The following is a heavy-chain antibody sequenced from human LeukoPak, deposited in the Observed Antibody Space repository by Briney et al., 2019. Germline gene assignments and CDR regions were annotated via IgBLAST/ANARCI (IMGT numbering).Heavy chain of an antibody. V-gene: IGHV1-18*01. CDR1: GYTFTSYG. CDR2: ISAYNGNT. CDR3: ARVPNYYDSSGSIGY. J-gene: IGHJ4*02. Sequence: ASVKVSCKASGYTFTSYGISWVRQAPGQGLEWMGWISAYNGNTNYAQKLQGRVTMTTDTSTSTAYMELRSLRSDDTAVYYCARVPNYYDSSGSIGYWGQGTLVTVSS. D-gene: IGHD3-22*01.